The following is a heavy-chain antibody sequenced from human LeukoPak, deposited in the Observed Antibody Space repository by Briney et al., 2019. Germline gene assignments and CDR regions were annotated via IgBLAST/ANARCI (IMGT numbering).Heavy chain of an antibody. CDR3: ARPLGRYYYGSGSYYRDAFDI. V-gene: IGHV5-51*01. CDR1: GYSFTSYW. CDR2: IYPGDSDT. D-gene: IGHD3-10*01. J-gene: IGHJ3*02. Sequence: GESLKISCKGSGYSFTSYWIGWVRQMPGKGLEWMGIIYPGDSDTRYSPSFQGQVTISADNSISTAYLQWSSLKASDTAMYHCARPLGRYYYGSGSYYRDAFDIWGQGTMVTVSS.